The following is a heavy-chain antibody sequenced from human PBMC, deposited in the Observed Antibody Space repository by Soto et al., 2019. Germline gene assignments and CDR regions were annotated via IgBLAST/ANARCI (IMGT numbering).Heavy chain of an antibody. Sequence: SQTLSLTCTVSGGSISSSSYYWGWIRQPPGKGLEWIGSIYYSGSTYYNPSLKSRVTISVDTSKNQFSLKLSSVTAADTAVYYCARHVRGLASPPGYWGQGTLVTVSS. D-gene: IGHD6-19*01. CDR2: IYYSGST. V-gene: IGHV4-39*01. J-gene: IGHJ4*02. CDR1: GGSISSSSYY. CDR3: ARHVRGLASPPGY.